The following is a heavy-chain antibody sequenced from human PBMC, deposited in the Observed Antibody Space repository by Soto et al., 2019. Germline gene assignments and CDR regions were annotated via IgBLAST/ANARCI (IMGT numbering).Heavy chain of an antibody. CDR2: INHSEST. CDR1: GGSFSGYY. D-gene: IGHD3-10*01. J-gene: IGHJ5*02. Sequence: PSETLSLTCAVYGGSFSGYYWSWIRQPPGKGLEWIGEINHSESTNYNPSLKSRVTISVDTSKNQFSLKLSSVTAADTAVYYCARLTGKYYYGSGSYYNPWGQGTLVTVSS. CDR3: ARLTGKYYYGSGSYYNP. V-gene: IGHV4-34*01.